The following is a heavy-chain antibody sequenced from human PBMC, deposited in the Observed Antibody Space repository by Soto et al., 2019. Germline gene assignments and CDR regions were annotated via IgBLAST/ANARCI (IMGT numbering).Heavy chain of an antibody. CDR3: ARKGVAFDY. CDR2: ISTTSSSI. J-gene: IGHJ4*02. D-gene: IGHD3-3*01. Sequence: AGGSLRLSCAASGFTFSIYSMNWVRQAPGKGLEWISYISTTSSSIYYADSVKGRFTISRDNAKNSLFLQMSSLRDEDTAVYYCARKGVAFDYWGQGALVTVSS. CDR1: GFTFSIYS. V-gene: IGHV3-48*02.